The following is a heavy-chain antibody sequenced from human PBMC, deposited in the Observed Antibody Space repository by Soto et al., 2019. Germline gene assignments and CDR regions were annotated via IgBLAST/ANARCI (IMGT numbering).Heavy chain of an antibody. Sequence: EVQLVESGGGLVQPGGSLRLSCAASGFTFSSYWMSWVRQAPGKGLEWVANIKQDGSEKYYVDSVKGRFTISRDNAKNSLYLQMNSLRAEDTAVYYCARDSTYDILTGYYNGAFDYWGQGTLVTFSS. V-gene: IGHV3-7*01. CDR3: ARDSTYDILTGYYNGAFDY. CDR1: GFTFSSYW. J-gene: IGHJ4*02. D-gene: IGHD3-9*01. CDR2: IKQDGSEK.